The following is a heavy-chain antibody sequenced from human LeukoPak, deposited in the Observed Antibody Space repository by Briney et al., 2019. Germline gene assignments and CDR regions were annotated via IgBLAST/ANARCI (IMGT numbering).Heavy chain of an antibody. CDR1: GFTFDDYA. V-gene: IGHV3-9*03. D-gene: IGHD3-10*01. CDR3: AREADYGSETGAFDI. Sequence: GGSLRLSCAASGFTFDDYAMHWVRQAPGKGLEWVSGISWNSGSIGYADSVKGRFTISRDNAKNSMYLQMNSLRAEDMALYYCAREADYGSETGAFDIWGQGTMVTVSS. CDR2: ISWNSGSI. J-gene: IGHJ3*02.